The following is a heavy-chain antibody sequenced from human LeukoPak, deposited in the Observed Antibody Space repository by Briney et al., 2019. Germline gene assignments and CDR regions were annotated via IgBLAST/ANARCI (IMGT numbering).Heavy chain of an antibody. CDR3: ARDLPYCSSTSCYHYFDY. J-gene: IGHJ4*02. V-gene: IGHV1-18*01. CDR2: ISAYNGNT. D-gene: IGHD2-2*01. CDR1: GYTFTSYG. Sequence: ASVKVSCKASGYTFTSYGSSWVRQAPGQGLEGMGCISAYNGNTNYAQKLQGRVTMTTHTSTSTAYMELRSLRSDDTAVYYCARDLPYCSSTSCYHYFDYWGQGTLVTVSS.